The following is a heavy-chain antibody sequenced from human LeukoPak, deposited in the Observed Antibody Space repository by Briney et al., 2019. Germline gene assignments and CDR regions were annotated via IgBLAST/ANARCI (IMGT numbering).Heavy chain of an antibody. CDR3: ANEGYYDSTRPSDALDI. V-gene: IGHV3-23*01. CDR1: GFTFSSYA. Sequence: GGSLRLSCAASGFTFSSYAMSWVRQAPGKGLEWVSAISGSGGSTYYADSVKGRFTISRDNSKNTLYLQMNSLRAEDTAVYYCANEGYYDSTRPSDALDIWGQGTMVTVSS. D-gene: IGHD3-22*01. CDR2: ISGSGGST. J-gene: IGHJ3*02.